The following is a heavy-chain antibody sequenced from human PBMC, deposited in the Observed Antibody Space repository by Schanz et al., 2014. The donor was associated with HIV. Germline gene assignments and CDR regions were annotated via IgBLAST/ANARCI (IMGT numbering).Heavy chain of an antibody. V-gene: IGHV3-30*04. D-gene: IGHD6-19*01. CDR1: AFTFRSYA. J-gene: IGHJ4*02. CDR3: ARSEWVDQK. CDR2: ISYDGRNK. Sequence: QVQLVESGGGVVQPGRSLRLSCAASAFTFRSYALHWVRQAPGKGLDWVAGISYDGRNKYYADSVKGRFTISRDNSKNTLYLQMNSLRDEDTAVYYCARSEWVDQKWGQGTLVTVSS.